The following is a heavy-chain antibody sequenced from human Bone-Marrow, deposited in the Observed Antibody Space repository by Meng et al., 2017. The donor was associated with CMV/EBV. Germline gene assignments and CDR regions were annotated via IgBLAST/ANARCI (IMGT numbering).Heavy chain of an antibody. CDR2: IRYDGSNK. CDR3: AKGDPIAAAGTD. D-gene: IGHD6-13*01. CDR1: GFTFSSYG. Sequence: GGSLRLSCAASGFTFSSYGMHWVRQAPGKGLEWVAFIRYDGSNKYYADSVKGQFTISRDNSKNTLYLQMNSLRAEDTAVYYCAKGDPIAAAGTDWGQGTLVTVSS. J-gene: IGHJ4*02. V-gene: IGHV3-30*02.